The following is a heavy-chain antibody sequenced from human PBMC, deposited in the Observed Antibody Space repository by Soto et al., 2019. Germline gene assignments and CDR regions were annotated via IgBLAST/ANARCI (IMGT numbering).Heavy chain of an antibody. D-gene: IGHD6-19*01. Sequence: QVQLVQSGAEVKKPGASVKVSCKASGYTFTSYYMHWVRQAPGQGLEWMGIINPSGGSTSYAQKFQGRVTMTRDTSTSTVYMELSSLRSEDTAVYYCARDMVRPVYSSGWYATAFDYWGQGTLVTVSS. CDR3: ARDMVRPVYSSGWYATAFDY. CDR2: INPSGGST. V-gene: IGHV1-46*01. J-gene: IGHJ4*02. CDR1: GYTFTSYY.